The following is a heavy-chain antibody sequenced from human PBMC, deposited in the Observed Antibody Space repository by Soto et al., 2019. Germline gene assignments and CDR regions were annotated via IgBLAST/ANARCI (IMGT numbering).Heavy chain of an antibody. D-gene: IGHD5-18*01. V-gene: IGHV1-18*01. J-gene: IGHJ4*02. CDR2: ISPYHDNT. CDR3: ARATAMGTGYSNSWYDHFDY. Sequence: GASVKVSCKASGYTFAMFGITCVRQAPGQGLEWMGWISPYHDNTNYEQKYRGRITMTTDTSTSTAYMELRSLRSDDTAVYYCARATAMGTGYSNSWYDHFDYWGQGTLVTVSS. CDR1: GYTFAMFG.